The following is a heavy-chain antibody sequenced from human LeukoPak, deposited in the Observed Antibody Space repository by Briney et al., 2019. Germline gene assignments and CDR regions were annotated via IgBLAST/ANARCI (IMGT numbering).Heavy chain of an antibody. D-gene: IGHD3-16*01. V-gene: IGHV3-48*03. CDR1: GFTFSSYE. Sequence: GGSLRHSCAASGFTFSSYEMNWVRQAPGKGLEWVSYISSSGSTIYYADSVKGRFTISRDNAKNSLYLQMNSLRAEDTAVYYCARGSGGAFGGVMVDYWGQGILVTVSS. CDR2: ISSSGSTI. J-gene: IGHJ4*02. CDR3: ARGSGGAFGGVMVDY.